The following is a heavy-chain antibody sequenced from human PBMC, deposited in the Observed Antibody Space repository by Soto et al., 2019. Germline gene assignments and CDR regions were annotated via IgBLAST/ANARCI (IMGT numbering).Heavy chain of an antibody. D-gene: IGHD1-26*01. Sequence: QLQLQESGPGLVKPSETLSLTCTVSGGSISSSSYYWGWIRQPPGKGLEWIGSIYYSGSTYYNPSLKSRVTISVDTXRNXFXPKLSSVTAADTAVYYCASERYSGRPGHLYYYGMDVWGQGTTVTVSS. CDR2: IYYSGST. J-gene: IGHJ6*02. V-gene: IGHV4-39*01. CDR3: ASERYSGRPGHLYYYGMDV. CDR1: GGSISSSSYY.